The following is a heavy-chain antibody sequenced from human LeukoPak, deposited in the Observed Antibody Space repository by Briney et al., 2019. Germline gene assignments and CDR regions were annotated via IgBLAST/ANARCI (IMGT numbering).Heavy chain of an antibody. CDR1: GFTFSSYA. CDR3: AKDGSVSYYYDSSGYYYGHY. CDR2: ISGSGGST. V-gene: IGHV3-23*01. Sequence: GSLRLSCAASGFTFSSYAMSWVRQAPGKGLEWVSAISGSGGSTYYADSVKGRFTISRDNSKNTLYLQMNSLRAEDTAVYYCAKDGSVSYYYDSSGYYYGHYWGQGTLVTVSS. J-gene: IGHJ4*02. D-gene: IGHD3-22*01.